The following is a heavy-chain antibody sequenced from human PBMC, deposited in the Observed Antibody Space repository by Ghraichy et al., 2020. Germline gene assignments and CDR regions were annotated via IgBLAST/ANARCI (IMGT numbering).Heavy chain of an antibody. J-gene: IGHJ4*02. CDR1: GFTFSSYS. D-gene: IGHD6-13*01. V-gene: IGHV3-21*01. Sequence: GGSLRLSCAASGFTFSSYSMNWVRQAPGKGLEWVSSISSSSSYIYYADSVKGRFTISRDNAKNSLYLQMNSLRAEDTAVYYCARDSALEYSSSWFFDYWGQGTLVTVSS. CDR2: ISSSSSYI. CDR3: ARDSALEYSSSWFFDY.